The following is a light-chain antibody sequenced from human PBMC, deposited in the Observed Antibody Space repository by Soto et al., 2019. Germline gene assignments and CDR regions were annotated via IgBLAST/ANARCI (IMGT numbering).Light chain of an antibody. CDR3: QHLNSVLYT. CDR1: QSISSR. CDR2: DAF. J-gene: IGKJ2*01. Sequence: DIQMTQSPSTLSASVGDRVTITCRASQSISSRLAWSQQQPRKAPKLLIYDAFNLESGVPSRFSCSGHGAEFSLTNSSLWTDNGATYNCQHLNSVLYTGGQGTNLEI. V-gene: IGKV1-5*01.